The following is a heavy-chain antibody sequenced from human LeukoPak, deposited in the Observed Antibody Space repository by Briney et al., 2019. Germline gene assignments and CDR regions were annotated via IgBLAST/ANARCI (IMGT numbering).Heavy chain of an antibody. D-gene: IGHD2-2*03. V-gene: IGHV1-8*01. J-gene: IGHJ6*03. CDR2: MNPNSGNT. CDR3: ARSQRLGYCSSTSCYWDYYYYMDV. CDR1: GYTFTGYD. Sequence: GASVKVSCKASGYTFTGYDINWVRQATGQGLEWMGWMNPNSGNTGYAQKFQGRVTMTRNTSISTAYMELSSLRSEDTAVYYCARSQRLGYCSSTSCYWDYYYYMDVWGKGTTVTVSS.